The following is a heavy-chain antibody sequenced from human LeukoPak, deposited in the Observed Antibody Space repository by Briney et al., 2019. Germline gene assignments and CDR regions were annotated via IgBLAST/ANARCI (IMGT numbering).Heavy chain of an antibody. CDR1: GYTFTSYA. V-gene: IGHV1-3*03. J-gene: IGHJ4*02. Sequence: GASVKVSCKASGYTFTSYAMHWVRQAPGQRLEWMGWINAGNGNTKYSQEFQGRVTITRDTSASTAYMELSSLRSEDMAVYYCAREDCSSTSCYFLFWGQGTLVTVSS. CDR2: INAGNGNT. D-gene: IGHD2-2*01. CDR3: AREDCSSTSCYFLF.